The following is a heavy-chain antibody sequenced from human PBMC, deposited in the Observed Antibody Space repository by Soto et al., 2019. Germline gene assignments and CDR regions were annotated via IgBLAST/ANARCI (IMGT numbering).Heavy chain of an antibody. CDR1: GYTFTSYD. D-gene: IGHD3-9*01. Sequence: QVQLVQSGAEVKKPGASVKVSCKASGYTFTSYDINWVRQATGQGLEWMGWMNPNSGNTGYAQKFQGRVDMTRNTAISTADMELSSLRSEDTAVYYCARTNYDILTGSKNINWFDPWGQGTLVTVSS. J-gene: IGHJ5*02. CDR2: MNPNSGNT. V-gene: IGHV1-8*01. CDR3: ARTNYDILTGSKNINWFDP.